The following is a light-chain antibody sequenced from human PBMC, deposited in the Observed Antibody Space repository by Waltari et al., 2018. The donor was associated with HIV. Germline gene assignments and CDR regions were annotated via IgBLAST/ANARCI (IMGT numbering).Light chain of an antibody. V-gene: IGKV4-1*01. CDR2: WAA. CDR1: HSVLYYSNNKNY. Sequence: DIVMTQSPDYLAVSLGERVTINCKSSHSVLYYSNNKNYLAWYQQKPGQSPNLLMYWAATRESWVPDRFTGSGSGTDFTLTLSSLQAEDVAIYYCQQYHTIPWTFGHGTRVEIK. CDR3: QQYHTIPWT. J-gene: IGKJ1*01.